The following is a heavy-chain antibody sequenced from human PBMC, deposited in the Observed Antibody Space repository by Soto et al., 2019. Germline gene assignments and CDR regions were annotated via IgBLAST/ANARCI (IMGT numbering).Heavy chain of an antibody. CDR1: GYTFTNYG. Sequence: GASVKVSCKTSGYTFTNYGITWVRQAPGQGLEWMGWISAYNGNTNYAQKLQGRVTMTTDTSTSTAYMEVRSLRSDDTAVYYCARNTGSGSHEDDGYYYYGSAVWGKGTTSTFAS. D-gene: IGHD3-10*01. V-gene: IGHV1-18*01. CDR3: ARNTGSGSHEDDGYYYYGSAV. J-gene: IGHJ6*04. CDR2: ISAYNGNT.